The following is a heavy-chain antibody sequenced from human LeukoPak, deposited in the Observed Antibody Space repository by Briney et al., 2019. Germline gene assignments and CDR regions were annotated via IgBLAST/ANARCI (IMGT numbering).Heavy chain of an antibody. CDR3: AGAATVTTGFDY. CDR2: IYSGGST. Sequence: GGSLRLSCAASGFTVSSNYMSWVRQAPGKGLEWVSVIYSGGSTYYADSVKGRFTISRDNSKNTLYLQMNSLRAEDTAVYYCAGAATVTTGFDYWGQGTLVTVSS. J-gene: IGHJ4*02. CDR1: GFTVSSNY. V-gene: IGHV3-66*01. D-gene: IGHD4-17*01.